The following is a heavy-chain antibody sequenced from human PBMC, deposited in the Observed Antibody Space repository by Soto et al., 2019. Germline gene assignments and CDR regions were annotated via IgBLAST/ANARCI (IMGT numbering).Heavy chain of an antibody. D-gene: IGHD1-1*01. CDR1: GFTFKMFW. Sequence: EVQLVESGGGLVQPGGSLRLSCAASGFTFKMFWMHWVRQVPGKGPGWVSRINDDGISTNYADSVKGRFTISRDNAKNTLYLQMNALRVEDTAFYYCTRGPRSTSTGTGAFWGQGTLVTVSS. CDR3: TRGPRSTSTGTGAF. J-gene: IGHJ4*02. V-gene: IGHV3-74*01. CDR2: INDDGIST.